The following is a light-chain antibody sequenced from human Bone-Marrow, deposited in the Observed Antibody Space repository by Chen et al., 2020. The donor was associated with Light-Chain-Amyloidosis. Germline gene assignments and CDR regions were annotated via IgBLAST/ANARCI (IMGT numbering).Light chain of an antibody. CDR2: RDT. Sequence: SYELTQPPSVSVSPGQTARINCSGDDLPTKYAYWYQQKPGQAPVLVIHRDTERPSGISERFSGSSSATTATLTISGVQAEDEADYHCQSADSSGTYEVIFGGGTKLTVL. CDR1: DLPTKY. J-gene: IGLJ2*01. CDR3: QSADSSGTYEVI. V-gene: IGLV3-25*03.